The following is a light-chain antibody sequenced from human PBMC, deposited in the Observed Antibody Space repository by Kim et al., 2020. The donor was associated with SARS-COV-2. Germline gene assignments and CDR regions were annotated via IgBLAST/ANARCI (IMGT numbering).Light chain of an antibody. CDR1: QSVSSYY. V-gene: IGKV3-20*01. CDR3: QQYGSSPLA. J-gene: IGKJ4*01. Sequence: SPGERATLSCRASQSVSSYYFAWYQQKPGQAPRLLIYGASSRATGIPDRFSGSGSGTDFTFTISRLEPEDFAVYYCQQYGSSPLAFGGGTKVDIK. CDR2: GAS.